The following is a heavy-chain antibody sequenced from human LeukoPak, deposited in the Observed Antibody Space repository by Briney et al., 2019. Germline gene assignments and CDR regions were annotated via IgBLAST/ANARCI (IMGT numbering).Heavy chain of an antibody. D-gene: IGHD3-22*01. Sequence: SETLSLTCTVPGGSISSYYWSWIRQPPGKGLEWIGYIYYSGSTNYNPSLKSRVTISVDTSKNQFSLKLSSVTAADTAVYYCARDLGYYDSSGYYSYFDYWGQGTLVTVSS. CDR2: IYYSGST. V-gene: IGHV4-59*01. J-gene: IGHJ4*02. CDR1: GGSISSYY. CDR3: ARDLGYYDSSGYYSYFDY.